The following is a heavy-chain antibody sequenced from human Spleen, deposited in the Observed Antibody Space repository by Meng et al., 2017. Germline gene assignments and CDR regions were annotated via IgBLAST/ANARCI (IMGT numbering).Heavy chain of an antibody. D-gene: IGHD2-15*01. J-gene: IGHJ6*02. CDR2: INHSGST. CDR1: GGSFSGYY. V-gene: IGHV4-34*01. CDR3: ARVVRVYCSGGSCYPYYYYGMDV. Sequence: SETLSLTCAAYGGSFSGYYWSWIRQLPGKGLEWIGEINHSGSTNYNPSLKSRVTISVDTSKNQFSLKLSSVTAADTAVYYCARVVRVYCSGGSCYPYYYYGMDVWGQGTTVTVSS.